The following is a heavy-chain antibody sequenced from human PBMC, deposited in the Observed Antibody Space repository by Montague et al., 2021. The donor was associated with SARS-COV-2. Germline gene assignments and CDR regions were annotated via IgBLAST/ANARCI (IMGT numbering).Heavy chain of an antibody. D-gene: IGHD2-15*01. J-gene: IGHJ4*02. CDR1: GFTFSSYA. V-gene: IGHV3-23*01. Sequence: SLRLSCAASGFTFSSYAMSWVRQAPGKGLEWVSAISGSGGSTYYADSVKGRFTISRDSSKNTLYLQMNSLRAEDTAVYYCAKDLEYCSGGSCYSPYYFDYWGQGTLVTVSS. CDR2: ISGSGGST. CDR3: AKDLEYCSGGSCYSPYYFDY.